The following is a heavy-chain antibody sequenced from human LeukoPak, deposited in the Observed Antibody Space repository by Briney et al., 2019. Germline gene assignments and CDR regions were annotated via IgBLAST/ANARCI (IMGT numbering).Heavy chain of an antibody. Sequence: SETLSLTCAIYDASFSGYYWSWIRQPPGKGLEWIGEIHPSGSPSYNPSLESRTIISVDASKNQFSLILNSVAAADTALYFCSRGGDASKAGKYWGQGALVTVSS. CDR1: DASFSGYY. CDR3: SRGGDASKAGKY. V-gene: IGHV4-34*01. CDR2: IHPSGSP. D-gene: IGHD3-10*01. J-gene: IGHJ4*02.